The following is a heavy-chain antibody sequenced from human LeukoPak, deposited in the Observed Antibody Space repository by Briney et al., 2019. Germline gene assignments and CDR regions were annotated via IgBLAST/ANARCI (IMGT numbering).Heavy chain of an antibody. V-gene: IGHV4-34*01. CDR1: GVSFRSDS. CDR2: INHSGTT. D-gene: IGHD6-25*01. J-gene: IGHJ3*01. Sequence: SETLSLTCAVSGVSFRSDSWTWIRQPPGRGLEWIGEINHSGTTNYNPSLKSRVSVSVDTSKKQFSLTLTSVTAADTALYFCATEGLASAGSQRHALDLRGQGTMVTVSS. CDR3: ATEGLASAGSQRHALDL.